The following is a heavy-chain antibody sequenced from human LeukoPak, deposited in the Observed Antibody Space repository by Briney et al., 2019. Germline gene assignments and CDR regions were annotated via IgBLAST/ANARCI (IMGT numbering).Heavy chain of an antibody. CDR3: AKSRFGRSPAPYAFDI. CDR2: ISHEGSNR. J-gene: IGHJ3*02. D-gene: IGHD3-10*01. V-gene: IGHV3-30*18. CDR1: GFSFGSYG. Sequence: GGSLRLSCAASGFSFGSYGIHWVRQAPGKGLEWVAVISHEGSNRYHADSVKGRFTISRDNSKNTLYLQMNSLRAEDTAVYYCAKSRFGRSPAPYAFDIWGQGTMVTVSS.